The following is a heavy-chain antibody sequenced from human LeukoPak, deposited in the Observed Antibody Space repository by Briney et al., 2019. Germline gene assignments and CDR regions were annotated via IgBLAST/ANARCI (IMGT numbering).Heavy chain of an antibody. CDR1: RFIFRNYA. V-gene: IGHV3-23*01. Sequence: PGGSLRLSYGASRFIFRNYAMSWVRQAPGEGLEWVSGISDNGGGRYYADSVKGRFTISRDNSKNMLYLQMNSLRAEDTAVYYCAKESGALGAPLYDYWGRGILVTASS. CDR3: AKESGALGAPLYDY. J-gene: IGHJ4*02. CDR2: ISDNGGGR. D-gene: IGHD4/OR15-4a*01.